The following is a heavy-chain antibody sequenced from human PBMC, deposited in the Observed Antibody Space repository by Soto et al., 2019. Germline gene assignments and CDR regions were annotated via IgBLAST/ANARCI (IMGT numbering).Heavy chain of an antibody. Sequence: PGGSLRLSCAASGFTFSNFRMNWIRQAPGKGLEWVSHIDGSGTAMSYVDSVKGRFTISRDNAKNSLYLEMTSLRDEDTAVCYCARQLYTVVTPQDYWGRGTLVTVSS. CDR3: ARQLYTVVTPQDY. CDR2: IDGSGTAM. V-gene: IGHV3-48*02. J-gene: IGHJ4*02. D-gene: IGHD2-21*02. CDR1: GFTFSNFR.